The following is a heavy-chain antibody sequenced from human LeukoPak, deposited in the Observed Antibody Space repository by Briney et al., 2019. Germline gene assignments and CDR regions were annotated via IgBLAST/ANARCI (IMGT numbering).Heavy chain of an antibody. CDR2: IYYSGST. J-gene: IGHJ4*02. CDR3: ARGAYYYDSSGPFDY. V-gene: IGHV4-39*07. CDR1: GGSISSSSYY. D-gene: IGHD3-22*01. Sequence: SETLSLTCTVSGGSISSSSYYWGWIRQPPGKGLEWIGSIYYSGSTYYNPSLKSRVTISVDTSKNQFSLKLSSVTAADTAVYYCARGAYYYDSSGPFDYWGQGTLVTVSS.